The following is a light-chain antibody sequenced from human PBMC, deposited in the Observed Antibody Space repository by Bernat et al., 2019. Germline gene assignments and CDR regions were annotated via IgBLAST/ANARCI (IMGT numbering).Light chain of an antibody. CDR3: QQYGSSPPELT. J-gene: IGKJ4*01. V-gene: IGKV3-20*01. CDR1: QSVSSNY. CDR2: AAS. Sequence: EIVLTQSPGTLSLSPGERATLSCRASQSVSSNYLAWYQQKPGQAPRLLIYAASSRATGIPDRFSGSGSGTAFTLTISRLEPADCAVFYCQQYGSSPPELTFGRRTKVEIK.